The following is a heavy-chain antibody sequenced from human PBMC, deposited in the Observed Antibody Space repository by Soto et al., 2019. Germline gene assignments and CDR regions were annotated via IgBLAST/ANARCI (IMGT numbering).Heavy chain of an antibody. J-gene: IGHJ5*02. CDR3: ARHRHHRGTVGATSPLDP. CDR2: HYSGGST. D-gene: IGHD1-26*01. CDR1: GFSVSSNY. V-gene: IGHV3-53*01. Sequence: DVQLVESGGGLVQPGGSLRLSCAISGFSVSSNYLSWVRQAPGKGLEWVSVHYSGGSTYYADSVQGRFTISRDQSNNTLYLQMRRVRAEDTAVYFCARHRHHRGTVGATSPLDPWGQGTQVTVSS.